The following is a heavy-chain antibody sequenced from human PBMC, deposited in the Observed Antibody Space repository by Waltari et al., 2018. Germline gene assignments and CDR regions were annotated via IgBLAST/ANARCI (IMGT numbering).Heavy chain of an antibody. J-gene: IGHJ4*02. CDR3: ANGPLSSGWYIVNY. D-gene: IGHD6-19*01. Sequence: QVQLVESGGGVVQPGGSLRLSCAASGFPFSSYGMHWVRQAPGKGLEWVAFIRYDGSNKYYADSVKGRFTISRDNSKNTLYLQMNSLRAEDTAVYYCANGPLSSGWYIVNYWGQGTLVTVSS. V-gene: IGHV3-30*02. CDR1: GFPFSSYG. CDR2: IRYDGSNK.